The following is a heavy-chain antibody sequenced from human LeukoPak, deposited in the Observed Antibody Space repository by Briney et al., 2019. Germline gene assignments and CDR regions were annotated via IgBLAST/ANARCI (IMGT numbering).Heavy chain of an antibody. J-gene: IGHJ4*03. Sequence: SETLSLTRAVYGGSFSRYYWSWIRQSPGKGLEWIEQIDHRGDTNYNPSVKSRVTISVDTSKNQFSLKVRSLSAADTAVYYCARGATISETGYFDFWGQGTLATVSS. CDR2: IDHRGDT. D-gene: IGHD5-24*01. CDR1: GGSFSRYY. CDR3: ARGATISETGYFDF. V-gene: IGHV4-34*01.